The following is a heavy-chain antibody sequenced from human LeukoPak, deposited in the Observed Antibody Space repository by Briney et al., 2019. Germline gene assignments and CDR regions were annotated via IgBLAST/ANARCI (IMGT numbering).Heavy chain of an antibody. CDR3: AKDSPWVATAH. Sequence: GGSLRLSCAASGFTFSTYGMHWVRQAPGKGLEWVAVISNDGSDIYYADSVKGRFTISRDNSEKMVYLQMNSLRAEDTAVYYCAKDSPWVATAHWGQGTLVTVSS. D-gene: IGHD5-12*01. V-gene: IGHV3-30*18. J-gene: IGHJ4*02. CDR1: GFTFSTYG. CDR2: ISNDGSDI.